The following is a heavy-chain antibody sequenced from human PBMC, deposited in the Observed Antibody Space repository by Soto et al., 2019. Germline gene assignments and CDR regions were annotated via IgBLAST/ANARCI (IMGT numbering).Heavy chain of an antibody. Sequence: QITLKESGPTLVKPTQTLTLTCTFSGCSLSTSGVGVGWIRQPQGTALEWLALIYWDDDKRYSPSLKSRLTITNETSKNQGVLTMTNMYPVDTTTYYCAHRVKVGAVASGYFEYWCQGTLVTVS. CDR2: IYWDDDK. CDR3: AHRVKVGAVASGYFEY. D-gene: IGHD1-26*01. CDR1: GCSLSTSGVG. V-gene: IGHV2-5*02. J-gene: IGHJ4*02.